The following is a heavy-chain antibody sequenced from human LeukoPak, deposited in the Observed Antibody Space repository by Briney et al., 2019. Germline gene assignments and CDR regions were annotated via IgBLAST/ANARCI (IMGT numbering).Heavy chain of an antibody. CDR1: GFTFTNYA. V-gene: IGHV3-23*01. J-gene: IGHJ4*02. CDR3: ATARGSIVVVTLDY. Sequence: SGGSLRLSCAASGFTFTNYAMSWVRQAPGKGLEWVSVLTGDGGTYYADSVKGRFTNSRDDSKNTLFLQMNSLRAEDTAVYFCATARGSIVVVTLDYWGQGTLVTVSS. D-gene: IGHD3-22*01. CDR2: LTGDGGT.